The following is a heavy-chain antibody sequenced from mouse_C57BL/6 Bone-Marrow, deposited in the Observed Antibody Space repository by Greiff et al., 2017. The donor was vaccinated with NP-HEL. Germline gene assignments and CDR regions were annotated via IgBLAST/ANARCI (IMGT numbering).Heavy chain of an antibody. J-gene: IGHJ2*01. CDR2: IYPGDGDT. D-gene: IGHD2-5*01. V-gene: IGHV1-80*01. CDR1: GYAFSSYW. CDR3: AREGVYSIYYFDY. Sequence: VQLQQSGAELAKPGASVKISCKASGYAFSSYWMNWVKQRPGKGLEWIGQIYPGDGDTNYNGKFKGKATLTADKSSSTAYMQLSSLTSEDSAVYFCAREGVYSIYYFDYWGQGTTLTVSS.